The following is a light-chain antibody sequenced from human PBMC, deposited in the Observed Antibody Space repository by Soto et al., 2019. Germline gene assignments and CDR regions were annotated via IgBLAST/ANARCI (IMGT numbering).Light chain of an antibody. Sequence: DIQLTQSPSFLSASVGDRVSITCRASPDIGLFLALYQQIPGQAPRLLMYGSSRLENGVPSRLRGSESGTEFTLTVSSLQPADFGTYYCQQLKSYPLSFGGGTKVEVK. CDR1: PDIGLF. J-gene: IGKJ4*01. V-gene: IGKV1-9*01. CDR2: GSS. CDR3: QQLKSYPLS.